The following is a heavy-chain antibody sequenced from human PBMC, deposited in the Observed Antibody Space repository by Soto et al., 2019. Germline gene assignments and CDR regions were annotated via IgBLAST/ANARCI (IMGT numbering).Heavy chain of an antibody. CDR2: ISYDGSNK. Sequence: GGSLRLSCAASGFTFSTHAMHWVRQAPGTGLEWVAVISYDGSNKYYADSVKGRFTISRDNSKNTLYLQMNSLRAEDTAVYYCAREGYWGQGTLVTVSS. J-gene: IGHJ4*02. V-gene: IGHV3-30-3*01. CDR3: AREGY. CDR1: GFTFSTHA.